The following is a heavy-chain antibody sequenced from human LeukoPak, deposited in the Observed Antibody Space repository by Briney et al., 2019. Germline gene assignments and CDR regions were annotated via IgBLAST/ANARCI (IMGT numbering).Heavy chain of an antibody. CDR3: AKWPEGAMDYFDY. J-gene: IGHJ4*02. CDR1: GSTFSSYA. CDR2: ISGDGTRT. Sequence: GGSLRLSCAASGSTFSSYAMSWVRQAPVKGLEWVSAISGDGTRTYYADSVKGRFTISRDNSKNTLYLEMSSLRVEDTAIYYCAKWPEGAMDYFDYWGQGTLVTVSS. V-gene: IGHV3-23*01. D-gene: IGHD3-16*01.